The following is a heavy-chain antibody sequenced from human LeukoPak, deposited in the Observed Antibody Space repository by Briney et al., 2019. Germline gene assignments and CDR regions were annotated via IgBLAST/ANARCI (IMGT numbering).Heavy chain of an antibody. Sequence: PGGSLRLSCAASGFTFSNYAMGWVRQAPGKGLEWVSTISGTGYIWDADSVKGRFIISRDNSKNTLYLQMSSLRAEDTAVYYCAKFSGYNLGWDFDYWGRGILVTISS. D-gene: IGHD5-24*01. CDR3: AKFSGYNLGWDFDY. CDR2: ISGTGYI. J-gene: IGHJ4*02. V-gene: IGHV3-23*01. CDR1: GFTFSNYA.